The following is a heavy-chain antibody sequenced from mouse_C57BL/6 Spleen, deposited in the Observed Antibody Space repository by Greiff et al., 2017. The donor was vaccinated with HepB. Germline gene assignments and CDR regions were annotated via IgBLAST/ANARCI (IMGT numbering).Heavy chain of an antibody. D-gene: IGHD2-4*01. J-gene: IGHJ4*01. Sequence: QVQLQQSGAELVKPGASVKISCKASGYAFSSYWMNWVKQRPGKGLAWIGQIYPGDGDTNYNGKFKGKATLTADKSSSTAYMQLSSLTSEDSAVYFCARGYDYAYYAMDYWGQGTSVTVSS. CDR1: GYAFSSYW. CDR2: IYPGDGDT. CDR3: ARGYDYAYYAMDY. V-gene: IGHV1-80*01.